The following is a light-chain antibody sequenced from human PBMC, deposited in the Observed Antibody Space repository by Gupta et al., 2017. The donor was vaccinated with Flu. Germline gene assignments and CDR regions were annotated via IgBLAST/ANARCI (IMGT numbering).Light chain of an antibody. CDR1: QSVSSN. CDR2: GAS. V-gene: IGKV3-15*01. CDR3: QQYYYGPPTT. Sequence: EIVMTQSPATLSGSPGERATLSCRASQSVSSNLAWYQQKPGQAPRLLIYGASTRATGIPARFSGSGSGTEFTLTISSRQSEDFAVYYCQQYYYGPPTTFGQGTRLEIK. J-gene: IGKJ5*01.